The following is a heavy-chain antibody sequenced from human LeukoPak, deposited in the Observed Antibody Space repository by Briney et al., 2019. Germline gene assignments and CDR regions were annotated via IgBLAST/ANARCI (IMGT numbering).Heavy chain of an antibody. V-gene: IGHV3-7*03. CDR2: IESDGSDK. CDR3: ATDPPWGSDVFDM. J-gene: IGHJ3*02. Sequence: GGSLRLSCAASGFSLNNYLMMWVRQAPGKGLEWVANIESDGSDKYYVDSVKGRFTISRDNARNSLFLQMSSLRADDTATYYCATDPPWGSDVFDMWGRGTMVTVSS. CDR1: GFSLNNYL. D-gene: IGHD7-27*01.